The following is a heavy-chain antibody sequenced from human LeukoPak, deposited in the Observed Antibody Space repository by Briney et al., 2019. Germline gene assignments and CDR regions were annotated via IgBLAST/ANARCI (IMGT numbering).Heavy chain of an antibody. CDR2: ISGSGGST. CDR1: GFTFNSYA. CDR3: AKNQYYYDSAADY. V-gene: IGHV3-23*01. J-gene: IGHJ4*02. Sequence: PGGSLRLSCAASGFTFNSYAMSWVRQAPGKGLEWVSAISGSGGSTYYADSVKGRFTISRDNSKNTLYLQMNSLRAEDTAVYYCAKNQYYYDSAADYWGQGTLVTVSS. D-gene: IGHD3-22*01.